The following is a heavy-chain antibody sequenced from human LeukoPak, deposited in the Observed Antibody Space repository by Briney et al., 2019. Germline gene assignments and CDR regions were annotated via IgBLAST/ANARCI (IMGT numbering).Heavy chain of an antibody. Sequence: SGGSLRLSCAASGFTFSSYGMHWVRQAPGKGLEWVAFIRYDGSNKYYADSVKGRFTISRDNAKNSLYLQMNSPRAEDMALYYCAKGKLIAAAGRAFDIWGQGTMVTVSS. CDR3: AKGKLIAAAGRAFDI. CDR1: GFTFSSYG. D-gene: IGHD6-13*01. J-gene: IGHJ3*02. CDR2: IRYDGSNK. V-gene: IGHV3-30*02.